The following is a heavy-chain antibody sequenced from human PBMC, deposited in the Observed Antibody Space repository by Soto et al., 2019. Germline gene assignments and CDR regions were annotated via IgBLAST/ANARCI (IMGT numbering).Heavy chain of an antibody. V-gene: IGHV4-59*01. D-gene: IGHD3-3*01. CDR2: IHSSGTT. CDR3: AREYYDFWSVTFSYYGMDV. CDR1: GGSISRYY. J-gene: IGHJ6*02. Sequence: PSETLSLTCSVSGGSISRYYWTWIRQPPGRGLEWVGNIHSSGTTNYNPSLKSRVTISIDTSKNQVSLKLNAVTAADTAVYFCAREYYDFWSVTFSYYGMDVWGQGTTVTVSS.